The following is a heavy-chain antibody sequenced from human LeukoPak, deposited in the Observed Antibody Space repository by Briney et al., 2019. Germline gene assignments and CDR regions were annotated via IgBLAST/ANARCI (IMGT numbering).Heavy chain of an antibody. CDR1: GFTFSSYG. CDR2: IRYDGSNK. Sequence: TGGSLRLSCAASGFTFSSYGMHWVRQAPGKGLEWVAFIRYDGSNKYYADSVKGRFTISRDNSKNTLYLQMNSLRAEDTAVYYCAKGGSVVVPAAISYFQHWGQGTLVTVSS. V-gene: IGHV3-30*02. D-gene: IGHD2-2*01. J-gene: IGHJ1*01. CDR3: AKGGSVVVPAAISYFQH.